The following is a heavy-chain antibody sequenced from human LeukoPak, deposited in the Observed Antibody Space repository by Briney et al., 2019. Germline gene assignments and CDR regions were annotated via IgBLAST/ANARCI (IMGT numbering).Heavy chain of an antibody. V-gene: IGHV1-46*01. J-gene: IGHJ4*02. CDR2: INPSGGST. D-gene: IGHD2-2*01. CDR1: GYTFTSYY. Sequence: ASVKVSCKASGYTFTSYYMHWVRQAPGQGLEWMGIINPSGGSTSYAQKFQGRVTMTRDMSTSTVYMELSSLRSEDTAVHYCARDRSVPAANYYFDYWGQGTLVTVSS. CDR3: ARDRSVPAANYYFDY.